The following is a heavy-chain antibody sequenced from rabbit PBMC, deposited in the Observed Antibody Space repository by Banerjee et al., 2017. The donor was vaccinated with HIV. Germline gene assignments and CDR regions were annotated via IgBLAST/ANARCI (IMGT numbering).Heavy chain of an antibody. D-gene: IGHD8-1*01. CDR3: ARYDDNNHYKL. CDR1: GFSFSSYW. Sequence: QEQLEESGGDLVKPEGSLTLTCTASGFSFSSYWMSWVRQAPGKGLEWIGCIVTDDGNTAYASWAKGRFTISKTSSTTVTLQMTRLTAADTATYFCARYDDNNHYKLWGQGTLVTVS. CDR2: IVTDDGNT. V-gene: IGHV1S45*01. J-gene: IGHJ6*01.